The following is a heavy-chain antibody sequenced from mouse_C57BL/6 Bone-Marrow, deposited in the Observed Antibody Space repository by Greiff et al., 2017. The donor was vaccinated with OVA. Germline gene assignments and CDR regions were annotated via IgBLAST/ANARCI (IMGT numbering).Heavy chain of an antibody. CDR1: GFTFSDYG. D-gene: IGHD2-2*01. J-gene: IGHJ4*01. CDR2: ISSGSSTI. Sequence: EVKLVESGGGLVKPGGSLKLSCAASGFTFSDYGMHWVRQAPEKGLEWVAYISSGSSTIYYADTVKGRCTISRDNAKNTLFLQMTSMRSEDTDTYYCARFGYDYAMDYWGQGTSVTVSS. V-gene: IGHV5-17*01. CDR3: ARFGYDYAMDY.